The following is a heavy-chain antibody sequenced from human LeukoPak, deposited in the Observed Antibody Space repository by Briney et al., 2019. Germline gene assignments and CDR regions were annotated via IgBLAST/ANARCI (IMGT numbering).Heavy chain of an antibody. CDR2: ISAYNGNT. CDR3: ARHGYYYDSSGYYPFDY. D-gene: IGHD3-22*01. CDR1: GGTFSSYA. J-gene: IGHJ4*02. V-gene: IGHV1-18*01. Sequence: WASVKVSCKASGGTFSSYAISWVRQAPGQGLEWMGWISAYNGNTNYAQKLQGKVTMTTDTSTSTAYMELRSLRSDDTAVYYCARHGYYYDSSGYYPFDYWGQGTLVTVSS.